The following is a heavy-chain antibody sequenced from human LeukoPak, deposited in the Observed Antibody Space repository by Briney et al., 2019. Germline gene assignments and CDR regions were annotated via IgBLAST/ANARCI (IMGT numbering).Heavy chain of an antibody. CDR2: ISYDGSNK. D-gene: IGHD3-10*01. CDR1: GFTFSSYG. J-gene: IGHJ4*02. CDR3: AKPEVRGVIKSMFDY. V-gene: IGHV3-30*18. Sequence: PGGSLRLSCAASGFTFSSYGMHWVRQAPGKGLEWVAVISYDGSNKYYADSVKGRFTISRDNSKNTLYLQMNSLRAEDTAVYYRAKPEVRGVIKSMFDYWGQGTLVTVSS.